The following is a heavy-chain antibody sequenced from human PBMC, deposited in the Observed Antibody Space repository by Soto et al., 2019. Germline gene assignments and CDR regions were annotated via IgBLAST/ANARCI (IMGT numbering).Heavy chain of an antibody. CDR2: IIPIFGTA. D-gene: IGHD3-10*01. Sequence: QVQLVQSGAEVKKPGSSVKVSCKASGGTFSSYAISWVRQAPGQGLEWMGGIIPIFGTANYAQKFQGRVTVTADESTSTAYMERSSLRSEDTAVYYCARDEDYYGSGNHYYYYGMDVWCQGTTVTVSS. V-gene: IGHV1-69*12. CDR1: GGTFSSYA. J-gene: IGHJ6*02. CDR3: ARDEDYYGSGNHYYYYGMDV.